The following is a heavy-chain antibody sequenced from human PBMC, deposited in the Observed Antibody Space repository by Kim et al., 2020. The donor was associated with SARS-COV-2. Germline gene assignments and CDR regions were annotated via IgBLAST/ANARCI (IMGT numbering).Heavy chain of an antibody. CDR2: IYYSGST. CDR1: GGSISSSSYY. CDR3: ARTGGYSYGLYYYGMDV. J-gene: IGHJ6*02. V-gene: IGHV4-39*01. Sequence: SETLSLTCTVSGGSISSSSYYWGWIRQPPGKGLEWIGSIYYSGSTYYNQSLKSRVTISVDTSKNQFSLKLSSVTAADTAVYYCARTGGYSYGLYYYGMDVWGQGTTVTVSS. D-gene: IGHD5-18*01.